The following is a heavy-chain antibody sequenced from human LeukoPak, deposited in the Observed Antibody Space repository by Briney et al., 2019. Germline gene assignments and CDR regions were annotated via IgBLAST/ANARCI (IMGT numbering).Heavy chain of an antibody. Sequence: GGSLRLSCAASGFTFSSYAMSWVRQAPGKGLEWVAVISYDGSNKYYADSVKGRFTISRDNSKNTLYLQMNSLRAEDTAVYYCARVGYYYGSGSYGAFDIWGQGTMVTVSS. D-gene: IGHD3-10*01. J-gene: IGHJ3*02. CDR2: ISYDGSNK. CDR3: ARVGYYYGSGSYGAFDI. CDR1: GFTFSSYA. V-gene: IGHV3-30-3*01.